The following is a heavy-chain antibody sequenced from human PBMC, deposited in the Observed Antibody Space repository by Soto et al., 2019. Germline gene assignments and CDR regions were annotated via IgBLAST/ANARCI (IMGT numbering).Heavy chain of an antibody. CDR2: IRSNSSNK. J-gene: IGHJ6*02. V-gene: IGHV3-21*01. CDR1: GFTFSSYN. D-gene: IGHD2-15*01. Sequence: GGSLRLSCAASGFTFSSYNMNWVRQAPGKGLERVSSIRSNSSNKYYADSVKGRFTISRDNSKNTLYLLINSLRAEDTAVYYCARDLGYCSGGNCYDYYHYYGMDVWGQGTTVTVSS. CDR3: ARDLGYCSGGNCYDYYHYYGMDV.